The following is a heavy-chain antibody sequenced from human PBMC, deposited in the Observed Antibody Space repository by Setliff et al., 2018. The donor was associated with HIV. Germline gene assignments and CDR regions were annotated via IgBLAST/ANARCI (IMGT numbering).Heavy chain of an antibody. D-gene: IGHD3-10*01. V-gene: IGHV4-4*09. CDR2: IYTGGST. CDR3: GRVGFGELFGAFDI. J-gene: IGHJ3*02. CDR1: GGSISTFY. Sequence: SETLSLTCTVSGGSISTFYWSWIRQPPGKGLEWIGYIYTGGSTNYNPSLKRRVTVSVDTSKNQFSLRLRSVTAADTAMYYCGRVGFGELFGAFDIWGQGIMVTVSS.